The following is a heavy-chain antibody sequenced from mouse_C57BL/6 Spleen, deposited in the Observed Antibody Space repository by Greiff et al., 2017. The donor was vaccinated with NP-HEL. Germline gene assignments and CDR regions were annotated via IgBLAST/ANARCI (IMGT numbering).Heavy chain of an antibody. CDR1: GFNIKDDY. J-gene: IGHJ2*01. D-gene: IGHD4-1*01. CDR3: TTRLGDY. CDR2: IDPENGDT. V-gene: IGHV14-4*01. Sequence: EVKLQQSGAELVRPGASVKLSCTASGFNIKDDYMHWVKQRPEQGLEWIGWIDPENGDTEYASKFQGKATITADTSSNTAYLQLSSLTSEDTAVYYCTTRLGDYWGQGTTLTVSS.